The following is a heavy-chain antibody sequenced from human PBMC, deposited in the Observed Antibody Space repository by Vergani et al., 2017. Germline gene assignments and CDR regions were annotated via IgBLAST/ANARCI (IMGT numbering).Heavy chain of an antibody. V-gene: IGHV1-69-2*01. CDR1: GYTFTDHY. Sequence: EVQLVQSGAEVKKPGATMQISCKVSGYTFTDHYMHWVKQAPGKGLEWMGLVDTEDGETIYAEKFKGRVTIAADTSTDTAHLELSSLRSEDTAVYYCATPQTVTTGGKEVWGQGTTVIVSS. CDR2: VDTEDGET. J-gene: IGHJ6*02. D-gene: IGHD4-17*01. CDR3: ATPQTVTTGGKEV.